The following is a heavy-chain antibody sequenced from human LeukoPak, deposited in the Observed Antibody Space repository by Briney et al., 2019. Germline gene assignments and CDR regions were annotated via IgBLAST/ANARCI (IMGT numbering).Heavy chain of an antibody. CDR1: GGSITSSSYY. CDR3: TREYGFMTTVFHAFDI. CDR2: VYYSGNT. D-gene: IGHD4-17*01. J-gene: IGHJ3*02. V-gene: IGHV4-39*07. Sequence: SSETLSLTCTVSGGSITSSSYYWGWIRQPPGKGLEWIGSVYYSGNTYYNSSLKSRVTISVDTSKNQFSLKLSSVTAADTAIYYCTREYGFMTTVFHAFDIWGQGTMVTVSP.